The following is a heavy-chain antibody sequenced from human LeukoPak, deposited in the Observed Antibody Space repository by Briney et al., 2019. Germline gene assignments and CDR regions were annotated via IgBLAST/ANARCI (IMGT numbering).Heavy chain of an antibody. CDR1: GGSISSGSYY. J-gene: IGHJ4*02. CDR2: IYTSGST. CDR3: ARSVKDTAMAYFDY. D-gene: IGHD5-18*01. V-gene: IGHV4-61*02. Sequence: SETLSLTCTVSGGSISSGSYYLSWIRQPAGKGLEWIGRIYTSGSTNYNPSLKSRVTISVDTSKNQFSLKLSSVTAADTAVYYCARSVKDTAMAYFDYWGQGTLVTVSS.